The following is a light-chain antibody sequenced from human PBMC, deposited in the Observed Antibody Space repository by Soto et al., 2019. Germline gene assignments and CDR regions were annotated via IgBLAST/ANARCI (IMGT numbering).Light chain of an antibody. J-gene: IGLJ1*01. CDR2: EVS. CDR1: SSDVGIYNY. V-gene: IGLV2-8*01. CDR3: CSFAARITLNV. Sequence: QSVLTQPPSTCESPGQSVTISCTGTSSDVGIYNYVSWFQQHPGKSPKLIIYEVSKRPSGVPDRFPGSKYGNTASLTVSVPQAEGEADDDCCSFAARITLNVFGTETKVT.